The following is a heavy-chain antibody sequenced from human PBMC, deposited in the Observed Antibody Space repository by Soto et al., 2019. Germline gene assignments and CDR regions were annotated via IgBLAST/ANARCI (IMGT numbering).Heavy chain of an antibody. CDR1: GGSISSGGYY. V-gene: IGHV4-31*03. CDR2: IYYSGST. Sequence: QVQLQESGPGLVKPSQTLSLTCTVSGGSISSGGYYWSWIRQHTGKGLEWIGYIYYSGSTYYNPSLKSRVTISVDTSKNQFSLKLSSVTAADTAVYYCARDHLELHYYYGMDVWGQGTTVTVSS. J-gene: IGHJ6*02. D-gene: IGHD3-3*01. CDR3: ARDHLELHYYYGMDV.